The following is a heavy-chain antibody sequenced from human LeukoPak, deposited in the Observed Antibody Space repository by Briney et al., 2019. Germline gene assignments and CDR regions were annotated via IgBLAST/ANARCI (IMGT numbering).Heavy chain of an antibody. J-gene: IGHJ4*02. CDR1: GFTFSDYY. Sequence: GGSLRLSRAASGFTFSDYYMSWIRQAPGKGLEWVSYISSSGSTIYYADSVKGRFTISRDNAKNSLYLQMNSLRAEDTAVYYCARVRGDDFWSGYQYYFDYWGQGTLVTVSS. V-gene: IGHV3-11*01. CDR2: ISSSGSTI. CDR3: ARVRGDDFWSGYQYYFDY. D-gene: IGHD3-3*01.